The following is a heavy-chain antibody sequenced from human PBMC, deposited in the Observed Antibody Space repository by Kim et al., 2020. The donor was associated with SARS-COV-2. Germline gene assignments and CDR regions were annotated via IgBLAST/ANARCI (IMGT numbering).Heavy chain of an antibody. CDR1: GYTFTSYG. Sequence: ASVKVSCKASGYTFTSYGISWVRQAPGQGLEWMGWISAYNGNTNYAQKLQGRVTMTTDTSTSTAYMELRSLRSDDTAVYYCAVRLRDSGYDSRRPRPGGYFDYWGQGTLVTVSS. J-gene: IGHJ4*02. CDR2: ISAYNGNT. V-gene: IGHV1-18*01. CDR3: AVRLRDSGYDSRRPRPGGYFDY. D-gene: IGHD5-12*01.